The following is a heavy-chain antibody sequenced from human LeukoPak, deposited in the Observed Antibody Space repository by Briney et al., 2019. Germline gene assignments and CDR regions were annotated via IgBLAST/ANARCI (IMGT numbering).Heavy chain of an antibody. D-gene: IGHD6-19*01. CDR2: ISSSGAST. CDR1: GFTSSSHW. V-gene: IGHV3-23*01. Sequence: GGSLRLSCAASGFTSSSHWMGWVRQAPGKGLEWVSSISSSGASTYHADSVKGRFTISRDNSKNTLYLQMNSLTAEDTAIYYCAKDRGSSSPMRYYFDYWGQGTLVTVSS. CDR3: AKDRGSSSPMRYYFDY. J-gene: IGHJ4*02.